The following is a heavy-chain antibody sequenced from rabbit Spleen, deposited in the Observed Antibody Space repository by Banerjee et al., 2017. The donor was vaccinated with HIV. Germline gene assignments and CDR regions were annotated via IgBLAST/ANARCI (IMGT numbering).Heavy chain of an antibody. V-gene: IGHV1S40*01. D-gene: IGHD2-1*01. CDR3: ARCSATMTMVITGYYFNL. Sequence: QSLEESGGDLVQPGASLTLTCTASRFSFSSTYYMCWVRQAPGKGLEWIACIYPDYIGSTVCASWAKGRFTISKSSSTTVTLQMTSLTAADTATYFCARCSATMTMVITGYYFNLCGLGTLVTVS. CDR1: RFSFSSTYY. J-gene: IGHJ4*01. CDR2: IYPDYIGST.